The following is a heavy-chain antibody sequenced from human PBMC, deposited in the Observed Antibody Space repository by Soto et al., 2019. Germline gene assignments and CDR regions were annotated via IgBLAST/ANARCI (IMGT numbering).Heavy chain of an antibody. Sequence: QLQLQESGSGLVKPSQTLSLTCAVSGGSISSGGYSCNWIRQPPGKGLEWIGYIYHSGSTYYNPSPTSRVTIAVDRSKNQFSLKLSSVTAADTAVYYCARGMTTVTTFDYWGQGTLVTVSS. CDR3: ARGMTTVTTFDY. J-gene: IGHJ4*02. V-gene: IGHV4-30-2*01. D-gene: IGHD4-17*01. CDR2: IYHSGST. CDR1: GGSISSGGYS.